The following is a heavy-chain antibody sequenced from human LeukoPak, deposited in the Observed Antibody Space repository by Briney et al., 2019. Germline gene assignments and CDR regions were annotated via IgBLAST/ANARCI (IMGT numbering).Heavy chain of an antibody. V-gene: IGHV4-34*01. D-gene: IGHD6-13*01. J-gene: IGHJ4*02. Sequence: SETLSLTCAVYGGSFSGYYWSWIRQPPGKGLEWIGEINHSGSTNYNPPLKSRVTISVDTSKNQFSLKLSSVTAADTAVYYCAREYSSSWYFDYWGQGTLVTVSS. CDR2: INHSGST. CDR1: GGSFSGYY. CDR3: AREYSSSWYFDY.